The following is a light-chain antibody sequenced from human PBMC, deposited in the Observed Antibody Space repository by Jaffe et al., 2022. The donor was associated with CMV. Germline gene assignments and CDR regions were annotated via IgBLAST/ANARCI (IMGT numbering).Light chain of an antibody. V-gene: IGKV1-17*03. CDR2: GAS. CDR3: LQHMTYPRT. J-gene: IGKJ1*01. Sequence: DIQMTQSPSVMSASVRDRVTITCRASQGISDYLAWFQQKPGKVPKRLIYGASRLESGVPSRFSGNGSGTEFTLTINSLQPEDFASYYCLQHMTYPRTFGQGTKVEIK. CDR1: QGISDY.